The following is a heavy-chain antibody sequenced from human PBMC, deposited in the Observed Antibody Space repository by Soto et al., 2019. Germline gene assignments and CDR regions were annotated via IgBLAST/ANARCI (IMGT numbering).Heavy chain of an antibody. CDR2: IIPIFGTA. Sequence: SVKVSCKASGGTFSSYAISWVRQAPGQGLEWMGWIIPIFGTANYAQKFQGRVTITADESTSTAYMELSSLRSEDTAVYYCARSEYYYGSGSYYSGFDYWGQGTLVTVSS. J-gene: IGHJ4*02. CDR3: ARSEYYYGSGSYYSGFDY. V-gene: IGHV1-69*13. D-gene: IGHD3-10*01. CDR1: GGTFSSYA.